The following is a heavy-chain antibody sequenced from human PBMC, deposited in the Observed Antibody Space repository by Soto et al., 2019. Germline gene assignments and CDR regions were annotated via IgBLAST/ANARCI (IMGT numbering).Heavy chain of an antibody. D-gene: IGHD2-8*01. Sequence: EVQLLESGGGLVQPGGSLRLSCAASGFTFSAYAMNWVRQAPGKGLEWVSGLVGSGGSISYAASVRGRFTVSRDNSKNMLFLQLTSLRADDTAVYYCAKDAVANHGVWYAFDIWGQGTKVTLSS. V-gene: IGHV3-23*01. CDR2: LVGSGGSI. CDR3: AKDAVANHGVWYAFDI. J-gene: IGHJ3*02. CDR1: GFTFSAYA.